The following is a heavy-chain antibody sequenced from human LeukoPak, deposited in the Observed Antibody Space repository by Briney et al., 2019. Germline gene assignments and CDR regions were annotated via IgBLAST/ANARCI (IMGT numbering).Heavy chain of an antibody. V-gene: IGHV4-39*07. D-gene: IGHD3-10*01. CDR2: IYYSGST. CDR1: GGSISSISYY. CDR3: ARESVLLWFGESIKYFQH. J-gene: IGHJ1*01. Sequence: SETLSLTCTVSGGSISSISYYWGWIRQPPGKGLEWIGSIYYSGSTYYNPSLKSRVTISVDTSKNQFSLKLSSVTGADTAVYYCARESVLLWFGESIKYFQHWGQGTLVTVPS.